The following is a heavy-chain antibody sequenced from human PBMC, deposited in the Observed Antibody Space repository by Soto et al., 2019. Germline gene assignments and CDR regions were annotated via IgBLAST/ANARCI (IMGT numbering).Heavy chain of an antibody. V-gene: IGHV1-18*01. CDR3: ARGEAMDYYGMDV. D-gene: IGHD3-16*01. CDR2: ISPFNGNT. CDR1: GYPFTHYG. J-gene: IGHJ6*02. Sequence: GASVKVSCKSSGYPFTHYGITWVRQAPGQGLEWMGWISPFNGNTNYAQKLQGRVTMTTDTSTSTAYMELRSLRSDDTAVYYCARGEAMDYYGMDVWGQGTTVTVSS.